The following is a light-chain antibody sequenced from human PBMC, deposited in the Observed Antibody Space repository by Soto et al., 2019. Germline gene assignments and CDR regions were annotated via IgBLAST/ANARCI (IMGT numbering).Light chain of an antibody. V-gene: IGKV3-11*01. Sequence: EIVLTQSPSTLSLSPGERATPSCRASQSVSDYTAWFQQKPGQPPRLVIYEASNRATGIPDRFSGSGSGTDFTLTISSLDPEDFAVYYCQQRNNWPWTFGQGTKVDIK. CDR3: QQRNNWPWT. J-gene: IGKJ1*01. CDR1: QSVSDY. CDR2: EAS.